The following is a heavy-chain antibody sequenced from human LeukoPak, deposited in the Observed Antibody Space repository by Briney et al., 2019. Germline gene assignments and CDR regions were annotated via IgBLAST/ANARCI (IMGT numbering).Heavy chain of an antibody. V-gene: IGHV1-18*01. CDR1: GYTFTSYG. CDR2: ISGYNGNT. D-gene: IGHD3-3*01. CDR3: ARDKALLGIFGGY. J-gene: IGHJ3*01. Sequence: ASVKVSCKASGYTFTSYGISWVRQAPGQGLEWLGWISGYNGNTKYAQSLQGRITLTIDTSTNTAYMELWSLRSDDTAVYYCARDKALLGIFGGYWGQGTMVTVSS.